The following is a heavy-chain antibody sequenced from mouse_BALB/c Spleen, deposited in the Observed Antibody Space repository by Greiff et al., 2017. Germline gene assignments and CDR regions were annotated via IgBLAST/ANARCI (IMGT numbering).Heavy chain of an antibody. J-gene: IGHJ4*01. CDR2: INPYNGGT. D-gene: IGHD1-1*01. Sequence: VQLQQSGPELVKPGASMKISCKASGYSFTGYTMNWVKQSHGKNLEWIGLINPYNGGTSYNQKFKGKATLTVDKSSSTAYMELLSLTSEDSAVYYCARRPTYYGSSYDAMDYWGQGTSVTVSS. CDR1: GYSFTGYT. CDR3: ARRPTYYGSSYDAMDY. V-gene: IGHV1-18*01.